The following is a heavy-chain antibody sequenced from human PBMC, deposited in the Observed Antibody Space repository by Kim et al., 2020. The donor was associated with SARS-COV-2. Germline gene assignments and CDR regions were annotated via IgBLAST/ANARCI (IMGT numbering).Heavy chain of an antibody. V-gene: IGHV4-39*01. D-gene: IGHD6-19*01. Sequence: SLKSRVTISVDTSKNQFSLKLSSVTAADTAVYYCARLWYSSGWYAAGGDYWGQGTLVTVSS. J-gene: IGHJ4*02. CDR3: ARLWYSSGWYAAGGDY.